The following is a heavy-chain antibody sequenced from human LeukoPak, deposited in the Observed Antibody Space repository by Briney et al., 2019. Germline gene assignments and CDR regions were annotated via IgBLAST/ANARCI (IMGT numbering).Heavy chain of an antibody. CDR3: AKGFNFWSGYLYSHFDY. Sequence: PGRSLRLSCAASGFTFDDYAMHWVRQAPGKGLEWVSAISGSGGSTYYADSVKGRFTISRDNSKNTLYLQMNSLRAEDTAVYYCAKGFNFWSGYLYSHFDYWGQGTLVTVSS. D-gene: IGHD3-3*01. V-gene: IGHV3-23*01. CDR2: ISGSGGST. CDR1: GFTFDDYA. J-gene: IGHJ4*02.